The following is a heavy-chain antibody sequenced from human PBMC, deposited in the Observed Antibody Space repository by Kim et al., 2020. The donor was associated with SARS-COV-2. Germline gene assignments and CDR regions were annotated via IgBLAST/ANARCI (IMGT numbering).Heavy chain of an antibody. V-gene: IGHV6-1*01. Sequence: YAGSVKSRITIRPATSKNQFSLQLNSSTPEDTAVYYCARGSSSPTVYFDYWGQGTLVTVSS. D-gene: IGHD6-13*01. J-gene: IGHJ4*02. CDR3: ARGSSSPTVYFDY.